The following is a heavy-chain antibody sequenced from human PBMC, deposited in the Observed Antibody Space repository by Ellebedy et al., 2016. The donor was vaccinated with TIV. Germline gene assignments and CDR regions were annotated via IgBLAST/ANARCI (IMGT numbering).Heavy chain of an antibody. J-gene: IGHJ4*02. CDR3: ARDSGFYCLDF. CDR1: GFTFSSYW. D-gene: IGHD2-15*01. V-gene: IGHV3-7*01. Sequence: GESLKISXAASGFTFSSYWMTWVRQAPGKGLEWVASINSDGSEIRYVDSVKGRFTFSRDNAANSVYLQLTSLRVDDTAVYYCARDSGFYCLDFWGQGALVTVSS. CDR2: INSDGSEI.